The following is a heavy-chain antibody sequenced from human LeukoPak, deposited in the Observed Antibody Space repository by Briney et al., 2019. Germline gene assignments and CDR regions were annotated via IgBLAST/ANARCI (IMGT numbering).Heavy chain of an antibody. CDR3: ASGVGTARPFDP. CDR2: INHSGST. D-gene: IGHD6-6*01. J-gene: IGHJ5*02. CDR1: GGSFSGYY. Sequence: SEALSLTCAVYGGSFSGYYWSWIRQPPGKGLEWIGEINHSGSTNYNPSLKSRVTISVDTSKNQFSLKLSSVTAADTAVYYCASGVGTARPFDPWGQGTLVTVSS. V-gene: IGHV4-34*01.